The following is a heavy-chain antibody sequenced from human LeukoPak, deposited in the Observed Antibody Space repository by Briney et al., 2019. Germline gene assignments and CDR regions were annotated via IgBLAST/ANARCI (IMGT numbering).Heavy chain of an antibody. CDR2: MNPNSGNT. V-gene: IGHV1-8*01. CDR3: ARGWKRHDYGDYGAWWFDP. D-gene: IGHD4-17*01. CDR1: GYSFTSYD. Sequence: ASVKVSCKASGYSFTSYDINWVRQATGPGLEWMGWMNPNSGNTGYAQKFQGRVTMTRNTSISTAYMELSSLRSEDTAVYYCARGWKRHDYGDYGAWWFDPWGQGTLVTVSS. J-gene: IGHJ5*02.